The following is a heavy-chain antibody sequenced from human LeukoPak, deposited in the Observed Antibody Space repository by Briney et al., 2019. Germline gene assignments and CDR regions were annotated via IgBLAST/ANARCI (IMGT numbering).Heavy chain of an antibody. V-gene: IGHV1-69*04. Sequence: SVKVSCKASGGTFSSYAISWVRQAPGQGLEWMGRIIPILGIANYAQKFQGRVTIAADKSTSTAYMELSSLRSEDTAVYYCASLGYCSSTSCYGGYYYYGMDVWGQGTTVTVSS. CDR3: ASLGYCSSTSCYGGYYYYGMDV. D-gene: IGHD2-2*01. J-gene: IGHJ6*02. CDR2: IIPILGIA. CDR1: GGTFSSYA.